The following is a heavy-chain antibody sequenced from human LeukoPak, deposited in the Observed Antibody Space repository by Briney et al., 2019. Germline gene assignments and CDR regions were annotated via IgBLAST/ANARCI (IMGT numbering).Heavy chain of an antibody. CDR2: IKSKTDGGTT. J-gene: IGHJ4*02. D-gene: IGHD2-2*01. CDR3: TTRYCSSTSCYFDY. V-gene: IGHV3-15*01. CDR1: GFTFSNAW. Sequence: PGGSLRLSCAASGFTFSNAWMSWVRQAPGKGLEWVGRIKSKTDGGTTDYAAPVKGRFTISRDDSKNTLYLQMNSLKTEDTAVYYCTTRYCSSTSCYFDYWGQGTLVTVSS.